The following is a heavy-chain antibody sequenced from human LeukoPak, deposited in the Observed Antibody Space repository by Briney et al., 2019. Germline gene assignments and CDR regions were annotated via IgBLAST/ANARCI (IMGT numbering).Heavy chain of an antibody. CDR3: ARPGYRSRYFDY. CDR1: GYTFTNYW. D-gene: IGHD6-19*01. CDR2: INPGDSET. V-gene: IGHV5-51*01. Sequence: GESLKISCQGSGYTFTNYWIGWVRQMPGKGLEWMRSINPGDSETKYSPSFQGQVTISADKSISTAYLQWSSLKASDTAMYYCARPGYRSRYFDYWGHGALVTVSS. J-gene: IGHJ4*01.